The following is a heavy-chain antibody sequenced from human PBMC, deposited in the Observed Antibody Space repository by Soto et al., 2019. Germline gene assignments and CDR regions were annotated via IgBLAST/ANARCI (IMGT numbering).Heavy chain of an antibody. D-gene: IGHD5-12*01. CDR3: ARARLRAVYAFDI. V-gene: IGHV4-31*03. CDR1: GCSVSSGAYY. Sequence: TLSLTCTVSGCSVSSGAYYWTWIRQRPGKGLEWIGYIYYSGSTYYSPSLKSRLSISLDTSKNQFSLRLSSVTAADTAMYYCARARLRAVYAFDIWGQGTMVTVSS. CDR2: IYYSGST. J-gene: IGHJ3*02.